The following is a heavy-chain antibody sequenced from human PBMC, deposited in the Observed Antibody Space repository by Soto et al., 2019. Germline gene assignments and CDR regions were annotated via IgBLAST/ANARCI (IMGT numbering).Heavy chain of an antibody. CDR2: IYYSGST. CDR1: GGSISSSSYY. CDR3: ARQADYDILTGYWFDP. D-gene: IGHD3-9*01. Sequence: SETLSLTCTVSGGSISSSSYYWGWIRQPPGKGLEWIGSIYYSGSTYYNPSLKSRVTISVATSKNQFSLKLSSVTAADTAVYYCARQADYDILTGYWFDPWGQGTLVTVSS. V-gene: IGHV4-39*01. J-gene: IGHJ5*02.